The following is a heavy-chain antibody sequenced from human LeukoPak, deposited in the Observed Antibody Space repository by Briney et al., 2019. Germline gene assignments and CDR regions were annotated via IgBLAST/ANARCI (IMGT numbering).Heavy chain of an antibody. Sequence: PGGFLRLSCAASGFTFSDFYMSWIRQAPGKGLEWVSYIDSSGNTIHYADSVKDRFTISRDNAKNSLYLQMNSLRAEDTAVYYCAFQGSGNHYYYMDFWGTGTTVIVSS. J-gene: IGHJ6*03. CDR2: IDSSGNTI. V-gene: IGHV3-11*01. D-gene: IGHD1-14*01. CDR1: GFTFSDFY. CDR3: AFQGSGNHYYYMDF.